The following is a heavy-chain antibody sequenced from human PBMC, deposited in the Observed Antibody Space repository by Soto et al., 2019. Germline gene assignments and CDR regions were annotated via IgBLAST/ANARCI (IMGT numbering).Heavy chain of an antibody. V-gene: IGHV1-46*01. CDR3: AREAINSSGYSRYFQH. Sequence: ASVKVSCKASGYTFTHYHVYWVRQAPGRGLEWLGMINPSGGSTTYAQNLQGRVTMTRDTSTNTVYMELSSLRSEDTAVYYCAREAINSSGYSRYFQHWRQGTLVTVPS. CDR1: GYTFTHYH. J-gene: IGHJ1*01. D-gene: IGHD3-22*01. CDR2: INPSGGST.